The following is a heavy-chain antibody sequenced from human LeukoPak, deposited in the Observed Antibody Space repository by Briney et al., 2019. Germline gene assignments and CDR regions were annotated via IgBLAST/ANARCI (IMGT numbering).Heavy chain of an antibody. CDR1: GFILSTYS. CDR3: ARNTVGAGPNWFDP. V-gene: IGHV3-48*02. CDR2: ISGSSSAV. D-gene: IGHD1-26*01. J-gene: IGHJ5*02. Sequence: QTGGSLRLSCEASGFILSTYSMNWVRQAPGKGLEWVSYISGSSSAVFHAGSVKGRFTISRDNTKNILYLQMSSLTDEDTAVYYCARNTVGAGPNWFDPWGQGTLVTVSS.